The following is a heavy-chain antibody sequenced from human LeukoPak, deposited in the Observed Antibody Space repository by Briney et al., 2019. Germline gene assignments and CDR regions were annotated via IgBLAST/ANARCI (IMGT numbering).Heavy chain of an antibody. Sequence: GGFLRFSCAASGCTFNLYSMYWVRKAPGKVLEWVSSISSRSTYIYYADSVKGRFTISRDDAKNSLYLQMTSLRADDTAIYYCARDSVYSTSWSDHHHYGMDVWGQGTTVTVSS. D-gene: IGHD6-13*01. CDR2: ISSRSTYI. CDR3: ARDSVYSTSWSDHHHYGMDV. V-gene: IGHV3-21*01. J-gene: IGHJ6*02. CDR1: GCTFNLYS.